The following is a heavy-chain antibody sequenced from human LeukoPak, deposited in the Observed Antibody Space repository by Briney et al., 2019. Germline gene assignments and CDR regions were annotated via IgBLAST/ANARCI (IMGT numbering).Heavy chain of an antibody. CDR2: IYTSGST. V-gene: IGHV4-61*02. CDR1: GGSISSGSYY. CDR3: ARDPIVVVPAAIYYYYGMDV. D-gene: IGHD2-2*01. J-gene: IGHJ6*02. Sequence: SGTLSLTCTVSGGSISSGSYYWSWIRQPAGKGLEWVGRIYTSGSTNYNPSLKSRVTISVDTSKNQFSLKLSSVTAADTAVYYCARDPIVVVPAAIYYYYGMDVWGQGTTVTVSS.